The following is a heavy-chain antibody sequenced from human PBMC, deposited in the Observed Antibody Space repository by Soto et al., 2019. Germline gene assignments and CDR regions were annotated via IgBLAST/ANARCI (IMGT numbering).Heavy chain of an antibody. CDR3: ARDRVDTPMVPGLYYGMDV. CDR1: GGSISNSHGY. CDR2: IYCSGHT. J-gene: IGHJ6*02. V-gene: IGHV4-31*01. Sequence: SVTLSLTCTVSGGSISNSHGYWTWNRHHPGKGLEWIGYIYCSGHTYYNPSLESPLTMSVDTSKNQFSLKLSSVTAADTAVYYCARDRVDTPMVPGLYYGMDVWREGTTVT. D-gene: IGHD5-18*01.